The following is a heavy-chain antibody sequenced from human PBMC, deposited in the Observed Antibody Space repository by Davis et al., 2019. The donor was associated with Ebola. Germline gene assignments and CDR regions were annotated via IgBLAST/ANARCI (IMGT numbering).Heavy chain of an antibody. Sequence: GESLKISCAASGFTFSSYSMHWVRQAPGKGLEWVAVISYDGSNKYYADSVKGRFTIFRDNSKNTLYLQMNSLRAEDTAVYYCAKRDNLDVWGKGTTVTVSS. CDR1: GFTFSSYS. D-gene: IGHD1-1*01. CDR3: AKRDNLDV. CDR2: ISYDGSNK. J-gene: IGHJ6*04. V-gene: IGHV3-30*18.